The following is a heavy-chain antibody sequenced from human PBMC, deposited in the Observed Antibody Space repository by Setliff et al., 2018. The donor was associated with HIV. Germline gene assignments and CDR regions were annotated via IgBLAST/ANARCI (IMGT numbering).Heavy chain of an antibody. J-gene: IGHJ6*03. V-gene: IGHV3-30*01. D-gene: IGHD3-3*01. CDR3: AKEVGGGSGHYPLYMDV. CDR1: GFIVSTFP. CDR2: MSGDANSQ. Sequence: PGGSLRLSCAASGFIVSTFPMHWVRQAPGKGLEWVAVMSGDANSQYYADSVSGRFTIPRYNSKNTVYLQMNSLTTEDPAVYYCAKEVGGGSGHYPLYMDVWGKGTTVTVSS.